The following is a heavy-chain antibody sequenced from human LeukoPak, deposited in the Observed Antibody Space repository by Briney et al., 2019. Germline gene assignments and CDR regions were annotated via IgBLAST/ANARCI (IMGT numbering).Heavy chain of an antibody. CDR3: AKLKRSPQYYFDY. V-gene: IGHV3-23*01. CDR2: ISGSGGST. Sequence: GGSLRLSCAASGITFSNYYMHWVRQAPGKGLEWVSAISGSGGSTYYADSVKGRFTISRDNSKNTLYLQMSSLRAEDTAVYYCAKLKRSPQYYFDYWGQGTPVTVSS. J-gene: IGHJ4*02. D-gene: IGHD1-26*01. CDR1: GITFSNYY.